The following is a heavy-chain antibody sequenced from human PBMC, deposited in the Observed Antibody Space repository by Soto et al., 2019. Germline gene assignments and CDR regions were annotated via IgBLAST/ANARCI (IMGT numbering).Heavy chain of an antibody. CDR2: IYYTT. V-gene: IGHV4-59*01. Sequence: QVQLQESGPGLVKPSETLSLTCTVSGGSISNYYWSWIRQAPGKRLEWIGYIYYTTNYNPSLKSPVTISAYTSNNQFSLKLTSVTAADTAVYYCARTSPVAGGFDYGGQGTLVTVSS. CDR1: GGSISNYY. J-gene: IGHJ4*02. D-gene: IGHD6-19*01. CDR3: ARTSPVAGGFDY.